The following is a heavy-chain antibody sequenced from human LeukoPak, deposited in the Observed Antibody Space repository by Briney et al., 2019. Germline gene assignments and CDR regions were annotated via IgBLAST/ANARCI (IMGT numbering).Heavy chain of an antibody. CDR2: IRSDGGSP. CDR1: GFTFSSYFW. V-gene: IGHV3-74*01. J-gene: IGHJ3*02. CDR3: AKESGPKRYAFDI. D-gene: IGHD1-1*01. Sequence: SGGSLRLSCAASGFTFSSYFWMHWVRQAPGKGLVWLSRIRSDGGSPTYADSVKGRFTISRDNSKNTLYLQMNSLRAEDTAVYYCAKESGPKRYAFDIWGQGTMVTVSS.